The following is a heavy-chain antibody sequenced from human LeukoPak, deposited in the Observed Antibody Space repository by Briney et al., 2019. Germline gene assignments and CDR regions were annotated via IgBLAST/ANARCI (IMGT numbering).Heavy chain of an antibody. CDR2: IYPGDSDT. Sequence: GESLKISYQGSGYRFTSYWIGWVRQMPGKGLEWMGIIYPGDSDTRYSPSFQGQVTISADKSISTAYLQWSSLKASDTAMYYCARRAITLGDAFDIWGQGTMVTVSS. CDR1: GYRFTSYW. D-gene: IGHD3-16*01. V-gene: IGHV5-51*01. J-gene: IGHJ3*02. CDR3: ARRAITLGDAFDI.